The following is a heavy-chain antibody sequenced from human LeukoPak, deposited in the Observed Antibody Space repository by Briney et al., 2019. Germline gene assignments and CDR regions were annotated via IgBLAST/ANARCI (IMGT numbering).Heavy chain of an antibody. CDR2: IYYSGST. Sequence: SETLSLTCTVSGGSISSHYWSWIRQPPGKGLEWIGYIYYSGSTNYNPSLKSRVTISVDTSKNQFSLKLSSVTAADTAVYYCARVVLGDYVGVPGFDPWGQGTLVTVSS. CDR3: ARVVLGDYVGVPGFDP. D-gene: IGHD4-17*01. J-gene: IGHJ5*02. V-gene: IGHV4-59*11. CDR1: GGSISSHY.